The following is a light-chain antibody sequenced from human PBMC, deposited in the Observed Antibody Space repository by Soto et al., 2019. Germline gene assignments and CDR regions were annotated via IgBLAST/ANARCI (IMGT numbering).Light chain of an antibody. J-gene: IGKJ1*01. CDR3: MQALQTWT. CDR1: QSLLHSNGYNY. CDR2: LGS. V-gene: IGKV2-28*01. Sequence: IVMTQSPLSLPVTPGEPASISCRSSQSLLHSNGYNYLDWYLQKPGQSPQLLIYLGSNRASGVHDRFSGSGSGTDFTLKISRVEAEDVGGYHCMQALQTWTFGHGTKVDIK.